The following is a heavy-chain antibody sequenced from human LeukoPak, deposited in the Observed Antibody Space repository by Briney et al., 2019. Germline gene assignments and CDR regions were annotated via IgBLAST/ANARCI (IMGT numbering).Heavy chain of an antibody. CDR3: AKDFHRLGESDAFDI. Sequence: GGSLRLSCVASGFTFSSYAMHWVRQAPGQGLEYVSSISSDGGNTYYANSVKGRFTISRDNAKNSLYLQMNSLRAEDTALYYCAKDFHRLGESDAFDIWGQGTMVTVSS. D-gene: IGHD3-16*01. CDR1: GFTFSSYA. V-gene: IGHV3-64*01. CDR2: ISSDGGNT. J-gene: IGHJ3*02.